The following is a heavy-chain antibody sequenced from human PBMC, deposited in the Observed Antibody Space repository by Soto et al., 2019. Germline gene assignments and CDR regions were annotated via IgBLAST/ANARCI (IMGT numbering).Heavy chain of an antibody. CDR3: ARGFEGSSSWSYYYYYYMDV. CDR2: ISAYNGNT. J-gene: IGHJ6*03. CDR1: GYTFTSYG. V-gene: IGHV1-18*01. Sequence: ASVKVSCKASGYTFTSYGISWVRQAPGQGLEWMGWISAYNGNTNYAQKLQGRVTMTTDTSTSTAYMELRSLRSDDTAVYYCARGFEGSSSWSYYYYYYMDVWGKGTTVTVSS. D-gene: IGHD6-13*01.